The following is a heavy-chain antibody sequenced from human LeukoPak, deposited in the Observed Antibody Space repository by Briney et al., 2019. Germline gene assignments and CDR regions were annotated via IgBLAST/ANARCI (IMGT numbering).Heavy chain of an antibody. J-gene: IGHJ4*02. D-gene: IGHD6-19*01. Sequence: ASAKVSCKASGYTFTSYYMHWVRQAPGQGLARMGILSPSGGSTSYAQKFQGRVTMTRDTSTSTVYMELSSLRSEDTAVYYCARVAVPRTFDYWGQGTLVTVSS. CDR2: LSPSGGST. CDR1: GYTFTSYY. V-gene: IGHV1-46*03. CDR3: ARVAVPRTFDY.